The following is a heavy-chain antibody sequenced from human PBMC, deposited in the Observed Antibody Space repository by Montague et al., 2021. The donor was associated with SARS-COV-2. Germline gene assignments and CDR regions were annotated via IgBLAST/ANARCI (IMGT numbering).Heavy chain of an antibody. J-gene: IGHJ5*02. D-gene: IGHD3-10*01. CDR1: GGSISSGGYY. V-gene: IGHV4-31*03. Sequence: TLSLTCTVSGGSISSGGYYWSWIRQHPGKGLEWIGYIYYSGSTYYNPSLKSRVTISVDTSKNQFSLKLSSVTAADTAVYYCARDRRGSGSGSYFDILVNWFDPWGQGTLVTVSS. CDR3: ARDRRGSGSGSYFDILVNWFDP. CDR2: IYYSGST.